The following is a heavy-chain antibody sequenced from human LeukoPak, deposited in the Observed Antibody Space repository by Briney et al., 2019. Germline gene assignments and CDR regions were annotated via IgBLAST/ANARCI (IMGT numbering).Heavy chain of an antibody. CDR3: ARGIIGYYFDY. J-gene: IGHJ4*02. D-gene: IGHD2-15*01. Sequence: ASVKVSCKTSGYTFTIYGVSWVRQAPGQGLEWMGLISAYGNTNYAQNLQGRVTMTTDTTTSTAYMELRSLRSDDTAVYYCARGIIGYYFDYWGQGTLVTVSS. CDR1: GYTFTIYG. CDR2: ISAYGNT. V-gene: IGHV1-18*01.